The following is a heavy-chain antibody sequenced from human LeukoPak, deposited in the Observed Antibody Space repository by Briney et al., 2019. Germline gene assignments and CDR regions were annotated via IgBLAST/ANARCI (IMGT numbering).Heavy chain of an antibody. J-gene: IGHJ6*02. CDR2: IYTSGST. V-gene: IGHV4-4*07. Sequence: ASGTLSLTCTVSGGSISSYYWSWIRQPAGKGLEWIGRIYTSGSTNYNPSLKSRVTISVDTSKNQFSLKLSSVTAADTAVYYCASELLSGYSYGYGYYYGMDVWGQGTTVTVSS. D-gene: IGHD5-18*01. CDR1: GGSISSYY. CDR3: ASELLSGYSYGYGYYYGMDV.